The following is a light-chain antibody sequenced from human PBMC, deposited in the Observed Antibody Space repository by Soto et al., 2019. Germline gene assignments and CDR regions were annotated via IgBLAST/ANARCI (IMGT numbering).Light chain of an antibody. CDR1: KSISSN. V-gene: IGKV3-15*01. Sequence: ITQSPATLSVSPGERATLYCRAGKSISSNLAWYQLKPGKAPRRLIYGASTRATGIPARLSVSGSGTEFTLPITSLQSEDVAVYFCQQYNDGLTFGGGTKVDI. CDR3: QQYNDGLT. J-gene: IGKJ4*01. CDR2: GAS.